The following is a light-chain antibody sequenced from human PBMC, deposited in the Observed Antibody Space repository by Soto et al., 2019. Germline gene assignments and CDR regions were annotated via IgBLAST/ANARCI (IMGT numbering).Light chain of an antibody. CDR1: TSNVGTYT. CDR2: RNY. J-gene: IGLJ2*01. CDR3: AAWDDSLDGPV. Sequence: QSVLTQPPSASGTPGQRVTISCSGSTSNVGTYTVDWYQQVPGAAPKLLIYRNYQRPSGVPDLFSGSKSGTSASLAISGLQSEDEADYYWAAWDDSLDGPVFGGGTKLTVL. V-gene: IGLV1-44*01.